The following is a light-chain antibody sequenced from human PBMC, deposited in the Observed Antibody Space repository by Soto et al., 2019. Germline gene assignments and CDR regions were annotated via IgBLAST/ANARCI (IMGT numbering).Light chain of an antibody. CDR2: DTS. V-gene: IGKV3-15*01. CDR1: QSVSIK. J-gene: IGKJ1*01. Sequence: EIVMTQSPATLSVSPGERATLSCRASQSVSIKLACYQQKPGQAPRLLMYDTSTRATRVPASVNGSGSGTEFTLSSRSPQSEDIAVYHCQQYNNWPTFGQGTQVDIK. CDR3: QQYNNWPT.